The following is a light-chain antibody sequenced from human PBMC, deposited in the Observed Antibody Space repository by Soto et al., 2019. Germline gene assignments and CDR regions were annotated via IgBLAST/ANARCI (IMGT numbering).Light chain of an antibody. Sequence: EIVLTQSPGTLSLSPGEIATLSFRASQSVSSSYLAWYQQKPGQAPRLLIYGASSRATGIPDRFSGSGSGTDFTLTISRLEPEDFAVYYCQQYGSSPAPFGGGTKVDIK. CDR2: GAS. J-gene: IGKJ4*01. V-gene: IGKV3-20*01. CDR3: QQYGSSPAP. CDR1: QSVSSSY.